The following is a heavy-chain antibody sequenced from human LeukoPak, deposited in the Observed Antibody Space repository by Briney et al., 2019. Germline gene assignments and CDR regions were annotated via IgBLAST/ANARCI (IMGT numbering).Heavy chain of an antibody. CDR2: TYYSGST. D-gene: IGHD1-26*01. CDR3: ARHIHHGGSYYSSDAFDI. V-gene: IGHV4-39*01. CDR1: GGSISSSSYY. J-gene: IGHJ3*02. Sequence: SETLSLTCTVSGGSISSSSYYWGWIRQPPGQELEWIGSTYYSGSTYYNPSLKSRVTISVDTSKNQFALKLSSVNAEDKAVYYCARHIHHGGSYYSSDAFDIWGQGTMVTVSS.